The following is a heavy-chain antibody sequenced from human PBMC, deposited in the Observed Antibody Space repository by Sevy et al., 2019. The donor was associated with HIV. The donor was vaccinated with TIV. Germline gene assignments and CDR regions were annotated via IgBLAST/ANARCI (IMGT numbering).Heavy chain of an antibody. D-gene: IGHD1-26*01. CDR3: ARGLVGANLGTDY. CDR2: ISFSSNYT. J-gene: IGHJ4*02. V-gene: IGHV3-11*06. Sequence: GGSLRLSCSASGFTFSDYYMNWIRQAPGKGLEGISYISFSSNYTMYADSVTGRFTISRDNAKNSLYLQMNGLGAEDTAVYYCARGLVGANLGTDYWGQGSLVTVSS. CDR1: GFTFSDYY.